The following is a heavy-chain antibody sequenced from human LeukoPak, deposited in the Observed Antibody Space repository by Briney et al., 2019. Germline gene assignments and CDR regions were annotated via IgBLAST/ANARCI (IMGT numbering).Heavy chain of an antibody. J-gene: IGHJ3*02. Sequence: GGSLRLSCAASGFTFSSYWMHWVRQAPGKGLVWVSRINSDGSSTSYADSVKGRFTISRDNAKNSLYLQMNSLRAEDTAVYYCARDNTIFGVDNSLVAFDIWGQGTMVTVSS. CDR3: ARDNTIFGVDNSLVAFDI. V-gene: IGHV3-74*01. CDR1: GFTFSSYW. CDR2: INSDGSST. D-gene: IGHD3-3*01.